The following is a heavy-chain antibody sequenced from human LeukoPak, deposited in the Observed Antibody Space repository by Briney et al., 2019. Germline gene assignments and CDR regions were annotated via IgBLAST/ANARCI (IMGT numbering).Heavy chain of an antibody. CDR2: INTNTGNP. CDR3: ARGDPGRWLQFGDSRFDY. J-gene: IGHJ4*02. V-gene: IGHV7-4-1*02. CDR1: GYTFTSYA. D-gene: IGHD5-24*01. Sequence: GASVKVPCKASGYTFTSYAMNWVRQAPGQGLEWMGWINTNTGNPTYAQGFTGRFVFSLDTSVSTAYLQISSLKAEDTAVYYCARGDPGRWLQFGDSRFDYWGQGTLVTVSS.